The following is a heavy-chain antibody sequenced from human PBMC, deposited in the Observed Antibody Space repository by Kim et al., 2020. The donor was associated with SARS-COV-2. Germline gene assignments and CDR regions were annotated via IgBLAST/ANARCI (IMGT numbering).Heavy chain of an antibody. CDR1: GGTFSSYA. CDR3: ASTDSNVLRWFDP. Sequence: SVKVSCKASGGTFSSYAISWVRQAPGQGLEWMGGIIPIFGTANYAQKFQGRVTITADESTSTAYMELSSLRSEDTAVYYCASTDSNVLRWFDPWGQGTLVTVSS. V-gene: IGHV1-69*13. J-gene: IGHJ5*02. D-gene: IGHD2-21*02. CDR2: IIPIFGTA.